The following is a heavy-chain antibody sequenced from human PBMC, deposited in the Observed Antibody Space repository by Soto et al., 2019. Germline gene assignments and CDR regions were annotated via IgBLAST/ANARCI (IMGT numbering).Heavy chain of an antibody. D-gene: IGHD3-16*02. V-gene: IGHV1-2*04. J-gene: IGHJ4*02. CDR2: INPNSGGT. Sequence: GASVKVSCKASGYTFTGYYMHWVRQAPGQGLEWMGWINPNSGGTNYAQKFQGWVTMTRDTSISTAYMELSRLRSDDTAMYYCARDRSRLTADYDYVWGSYRPPYYFDYWGQGTLVTVSS. CDR1: GYTFTGYY. CDR3: ARDRSRLTADYDYVWGSYRPPYYFDY.